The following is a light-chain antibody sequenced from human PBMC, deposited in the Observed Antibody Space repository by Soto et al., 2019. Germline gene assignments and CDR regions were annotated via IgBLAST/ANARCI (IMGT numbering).Light chain of an antibody. CDR3: SSFTSTTVYVL. J-gene: IGLJ3*02. V-gene: IGLV2-14*01. CDR2: EVS. Sequence: QSALTQPASVSGSPGQSITIYCTGTSRDIGGYIYVSWYQQHPGKAPKLLIYEVSNRPSGISDRFSGSKSGNTASLTISGLQAEDEADYYCSSFTSTTVYVLFGGGTKVTVL. CDR1: SRDIGGYIY.